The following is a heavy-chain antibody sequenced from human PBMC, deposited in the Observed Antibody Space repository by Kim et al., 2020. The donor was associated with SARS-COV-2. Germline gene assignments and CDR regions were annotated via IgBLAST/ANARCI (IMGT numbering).Heavy chain of an antibody. J-gene: IGHJ5*02. D-gene: IGHD3-9*01. CDR1: GYSFTDYI. CDR3: AREDDILTGWGNWFDP. Sequence: ASVKVSCKASGYSFTDYIMNWVRQAPGQGLEWMGWINTNTGNPTYAQGFTGRFVFSLDTSVSTAYLQISSLKAEDTAVYYCAREDDILTGWGNWFDPWGQGTLVTVSS. CDR2: INTNTGNP. V-gene: IGHV7-4-1*02.